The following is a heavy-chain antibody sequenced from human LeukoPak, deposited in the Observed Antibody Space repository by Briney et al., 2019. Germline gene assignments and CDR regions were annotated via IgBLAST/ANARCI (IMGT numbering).Heavy chain of an antibody. D-gene: IGHD4-17*01. J-gene: IGHJ6*03. CDR1: GGTFSSYA. CDR2: IIPIFGTA. CDR3: ARDAVTTDYYYYYMDV. V-gene: IGHV1-69*06. Sequence: ASVKVSCKASGGTFSSYAISWVRQAPGQGLEWMGGIIPIFGTANYAQKFQGRVTITADKSTSTAYMELSSLRSEDTAVYYCARDAVTTDYYYYYMDVWGKGTTVTVSS.